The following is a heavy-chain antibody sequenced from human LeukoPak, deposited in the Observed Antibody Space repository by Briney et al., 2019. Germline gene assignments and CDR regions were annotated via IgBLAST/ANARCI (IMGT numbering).Heavy chain of an antibody. V-gene: IGHV3-23*01. CDR1: GFTFSSYA. J-gene: IGHJ3*02. D-gene: IGHD5-12*01. CDR2: ISGSADIT. Sequence: GGSLRLSCSASGFTFSSYAMGWVRQAPVRGLEGVASISGSADITTYADSLKGRFTISRDNSKNTLYLRINSLRDEDTALYYCGKYLQPSGYPYALDTWGQGTMVTVSS. CDR3: GKYLQPSGYPYALDT.